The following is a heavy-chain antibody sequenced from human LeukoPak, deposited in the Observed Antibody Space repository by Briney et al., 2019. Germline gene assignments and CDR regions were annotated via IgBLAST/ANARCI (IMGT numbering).Heavy chain of an antibody. J-gene: IGHJ6*03. D-gene: IGHD5-12*01. CDR1: GYTFTSYG. CDR3: AREVATIAYYYYYYMDV. CDR2: ISAYNGNT. V-gene: IGHV1-18*01. Sequence: ASVKVSCKASGYTFTSYGISWVRQAPGQGLEWIGWISAYNGNTNYAQKLQGRVTMTTDTSTSTAYMELRSLRSDDTAVYYCAREVATIAYYYYYYMDVWGKGTTVTVSS.